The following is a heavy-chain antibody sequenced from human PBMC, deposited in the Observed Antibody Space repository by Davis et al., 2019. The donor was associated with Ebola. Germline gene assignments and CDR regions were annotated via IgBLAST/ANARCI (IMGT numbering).Heavy chain of an antibody. D-gene: IGHD4-17*01. Sequence: GGSLRPSCPASGFTSSSYSMNWVRQAPGKGLEWVSYISSSSSTINYADSGKGRFTIPRDNAKNPLYLQMNSLRDEDAAVYYCARDEPENTVKPEIYYYYYYGMDVWGQGTTVTVSS. V-gene: IGHV3-48*02. J-gene: IGHJ6*02. CDR3: ARDEPENTVKPEIYYYYYYGMDV. CDR1: GFTSSSYS. CDR2: ISSSSSTI.